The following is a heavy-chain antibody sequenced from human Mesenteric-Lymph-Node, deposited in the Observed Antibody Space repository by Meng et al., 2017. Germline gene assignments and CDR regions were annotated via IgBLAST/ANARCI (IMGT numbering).Heavy chain of an antibody. CDR3: ARWYYYGSGSYRPFDY. J-gene: IGHJ4*02. Sequence: ESLKISCAVSGFSFSNHWMSWIRQPPGKGLEWIGEINHSGSTNYNPSLKSRVTISVDTSKNQFSLKLSSVTAADTAVYYCARWYYYGSGSYRPFDYWAQGTLATFPS. CDR1: GFSFSNHW. D-gene: IGHD3-10*01. CDR2: INHSGST. V-gene: IGHV4-34*01.